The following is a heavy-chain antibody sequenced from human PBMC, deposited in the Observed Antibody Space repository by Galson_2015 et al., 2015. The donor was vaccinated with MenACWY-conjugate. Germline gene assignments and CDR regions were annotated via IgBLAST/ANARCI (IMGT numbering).Heavy chain of an antibody. CDR1: SGATSNSDW. J-gene: IGHJ4*02. D-gene: IGHD6-25*01. CDR2: ISLSGET. V-gene: IGHV4/OR15-8*02. Sequence: ETLSLTCDVSSGATSNSDWWTWVRQPPGKGLEWVGEISLSGETHYSPSLRGRVTISIDKSKNQISLKLSSVTAADTALYYCGTSGWNRINYLGQETLVTVSS. CDR3: GTSGWNRINY.